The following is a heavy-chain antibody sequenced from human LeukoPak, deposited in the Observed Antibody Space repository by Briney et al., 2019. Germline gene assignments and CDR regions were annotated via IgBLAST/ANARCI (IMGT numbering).Heavy chain of an antibody. V-gene: IGHV3-30*02. J-gene: IGHJ4*01. CDR3: AKEVRVVTAILYFDH. CDR1: GFSFSSND. D-gene: IGHD2-21*02. CDR2: IRYDGSHE. Sequence: GGSLRLSCAASGFSFSSNDMHWVRQAPGKGLECVAFIRYDGSHEHYIESVKGRFTVSRDNSKNTLYLQINSLRVDDTAVYFCAKEVRVVTAILYFDHWGQGSLVTVSS.